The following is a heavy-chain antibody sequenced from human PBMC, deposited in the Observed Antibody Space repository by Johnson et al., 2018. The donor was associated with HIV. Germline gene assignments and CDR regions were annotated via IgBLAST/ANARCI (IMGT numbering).Heavy chain of an antibody. V-gene: IGHV3-30*18. D-gene: IGHD4-23*01. CDR1: GFTFSDYY. CDR2: ISYDGSNK. J-gene: IGHJ3*01. Sequence: QVQLVESGGGLVKPGGSLRLSCAASGFTFSDYYMSWIRQAPGKGLEWVAVISYDGSNKYYADSVKGRFTISRDNSKNTLYLQLSSLRSEDTAVYYCAKEEGLRRELFADDAFDLWGQGTTVTVSS. CDR3: AKEEGLRRELFADDAFDL.